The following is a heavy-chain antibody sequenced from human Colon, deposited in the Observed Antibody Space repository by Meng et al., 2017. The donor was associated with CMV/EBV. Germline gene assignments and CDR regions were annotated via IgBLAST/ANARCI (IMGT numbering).Heavy chain of an antibody. CDR1: GFTLSDYY. D-gene: IGHD3-22*01. J-gene: IGHJ2*01. V-gene: IGHV3-11*01. CDR3: ARGDYDYSWYFDL. CDR2: ISSTGNNI. Sequence: WAVSGFTLSDYYMSWVRQTPGKGLEWVSYISSTGNNINYADSVKGRFTISRDNAKDSVSLQMNSLTAEDTAVYYCARGDYDYSWYFDLWGRGTLVTVSS.